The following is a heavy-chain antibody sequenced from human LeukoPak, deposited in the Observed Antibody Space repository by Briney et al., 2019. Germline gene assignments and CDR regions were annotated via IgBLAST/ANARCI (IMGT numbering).Heavy chain of an antibody. Sequence: PSETLSLTCAVSGRSISNDNWWSWVRQSAGRGLEWIGEIHHTGSTNYNPSLKSRVTISVDKTKNEFSLKLRSVTAADTAVYYCARTQYCTNGVCYEYYYYYMDVWGKGTTVTVSS. D-gene: IGHD2-8*01. CDR2: IHHTGST. V-gene: IGHV4-4*02. CDR1: GRSISNDNW. CDR3: ARTQYCTNGVCYEYYYYYMDV. J-gene: IGHJ6*03.